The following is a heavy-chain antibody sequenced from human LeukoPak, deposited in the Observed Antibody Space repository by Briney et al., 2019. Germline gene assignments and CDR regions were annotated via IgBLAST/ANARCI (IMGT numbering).Heavy chain of an antibody. V-gene: IGHV4-59*12. Sequence: SETLSLTCTVSGGSISSYYWSWIRQPPGKGLEWIGNIYYSGSTNYNPSLKSRVTISVDTSKNQFSLKLSSVTAADTAVYYCARSGSYYDILTGYYPPPYFDYWGQGTLVTVSS. CDR3: ARSGSYYDILTGYYPPPYFDY. J-gene: IGHJ4*02. D-gene: IGHD3-9*01. CDR2: IYYSGST. CDR1: GGSISSYY.